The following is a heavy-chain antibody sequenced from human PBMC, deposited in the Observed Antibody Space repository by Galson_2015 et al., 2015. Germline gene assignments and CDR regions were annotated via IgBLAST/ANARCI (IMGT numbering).Heavy chain of an antibody. J-gene: IGHJ4*02. CDR3: AREVQLDY. V-gene: IGHV3-30-3*01. Sequence: SLRLSCAASGFTFSSYAMHWVRRAPGKGLEWVAVISYGGSNKYYADSVKGRFTISRDNSKNTLYLQMNSLRAEDTAVYYCAREVQLDYWGQGTLVTVSS. CDR2: ISYGGSNK. CDR1: GFTFSSYA.